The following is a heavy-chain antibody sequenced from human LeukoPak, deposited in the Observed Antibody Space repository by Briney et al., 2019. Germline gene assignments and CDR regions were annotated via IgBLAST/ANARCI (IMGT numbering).Heavy chain of an antibody. CDR2: INHSGST. Sequence: SETLSLTCAVYGGSFSGYYWSWIRQPPGKGLEWIGEINHSGSTNYNPSLKSRVTISVDTSKNQFSLKLSFVTAADTAVYYCARGSGIVVVVAATRDYYYYYYMDVWGKGTTVTVSS. CDR3: ARGSGIVVVVAATRDYYYYYYMDV. V-gene: IGHV4-34*01. CDR1: GGSFSGYY. J-gene: IGHJ6*03. D-gene: IGHD2-15*01.